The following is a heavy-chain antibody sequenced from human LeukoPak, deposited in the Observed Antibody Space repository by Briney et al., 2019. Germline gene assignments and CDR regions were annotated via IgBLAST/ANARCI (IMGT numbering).Heavy chain of an antibody. J-gene: IGHJ5*02. Sequence: PGGSLRLSCAASGFTVSSNYMSWVRQAPGKGLEWVSVIYTGDNTYYADSVKGSFTISRDNSKNTLYPQMNSLRAEDTAVYFCAKLSGTRGNNWFDPWGQGTLVTVSS. V-gene: IGHV3-66*01. CDR1: GFTVSSNY. CDR3: AKLSGTRGNNWFDP. CDR2: IYTGDNT. D-gene: IGHD1-7*01.